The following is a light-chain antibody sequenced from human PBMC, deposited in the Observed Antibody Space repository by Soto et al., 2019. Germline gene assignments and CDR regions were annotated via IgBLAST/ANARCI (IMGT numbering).Light chain of an antibody. CDR2: ATS. J-gene: IGKJ5*01. Sequence: EFVLTQSPGTLSLSPGETATLSCRASESIINDYSAWYQQRPGQPPRLLIYATSKRAPGIPDRFSGSGSGTDFTLTISRLEPEDFAVYYCQQYGRSPLFGQGTPLEIK. V-gene: IGKV3-20*01. CDR1: ESIINDY. CDR3: QQYGRSPL.